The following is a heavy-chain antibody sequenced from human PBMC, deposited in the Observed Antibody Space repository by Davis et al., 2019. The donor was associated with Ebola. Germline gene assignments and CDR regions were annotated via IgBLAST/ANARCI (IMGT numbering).Heavy chain of an antibody. J-gene: IGHJ4*02. CDR2: IRSKAYGGTT. D-gene: IGHD3-22*01. Sequence: GGSLRLSCTASGFTFGDYAMSWVRQAPGKGLEWVGFIRSKAYGGTTEYAASVKGRFTISRDDSKSIAYLQMNSLKTEDTAVYYCTRDVSGYYYDSSGYYATYYFDYWGQGTLVTVSS. CDR3: TRDVSGYYYDSSGYYATYYFDY. V-gene: IGHV3-49*04. CDR1: GFTFGDYA.